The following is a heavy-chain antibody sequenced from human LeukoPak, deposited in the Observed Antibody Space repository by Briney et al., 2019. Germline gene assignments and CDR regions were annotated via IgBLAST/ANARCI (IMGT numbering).Heavy chain of an antibody. CDR1: GFTASSSY. CDR3: ARGGYDMFF. V-gene: IGHV3-66*01. CDR2: IYDGGNT. Sequence: GGSLRLSCGASGFTASSSYMGWVRQAPGKGLEWVSGIYDGGNTYYGDSVKGRFIISRDNSKNTLYLQMSSLRAEDTAVYYCARGGYDMFFWGQGTTVTVSS. D-gene: IGHD3-22*01. J-gene: IGHJ6*02.